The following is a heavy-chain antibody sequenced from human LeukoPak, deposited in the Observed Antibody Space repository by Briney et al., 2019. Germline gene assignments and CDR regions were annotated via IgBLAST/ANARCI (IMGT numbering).Heavy chain of an antibody. V-gene: IGHV4-39*07. D-gene: IGHD3-22*01. Sequence: SETLSLTCTVSGGSISSSSYYWGWIRQPPGKGLEGIGSIYYSGSTNYNPSLKSRVTISVDTSKNQFSLKLSSVTAADTAVYYCARDWGPITMIVDPWGQGTLVTVSS. J-gene: IGHJ5*02. CDR1: GGSISSSSYY. CDR2: IYYSGST. CDR3: ARDWGPITMIVDP.